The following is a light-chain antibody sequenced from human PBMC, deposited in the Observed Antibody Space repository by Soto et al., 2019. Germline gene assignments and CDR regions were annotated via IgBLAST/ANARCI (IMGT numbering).Light chain of an antibody. CDR1: QSVSSSH. Sequence: EIVLTQSPGTLSLSPGARATLSCRASQSVSSSHFAWYQHKPGQAPRLLIYGTSSRATGISDRFSGSGSGTGFTLTISRLEPEDFAVYYCQPYGNSPWTFGQGTKVEIK. V-gene: IGKV3-20*01. CDR2: GTS. CDR3: QPYGNSPWT. J-gene: IGKJ1*01.